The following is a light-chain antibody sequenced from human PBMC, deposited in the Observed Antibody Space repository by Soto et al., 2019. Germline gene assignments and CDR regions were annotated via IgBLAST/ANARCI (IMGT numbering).Light chain of an antibody. Sequence: QSVLTQPASVSGSPGQSITISCTGTTSDVGAYNYVSWYQQHPGEAPKLMIHEVSNRPSGVSNRFSGSKSGNTASLTISGLQAEDEADYYCSSHTSSDTWVFGGGTQLTVL. V-gene: IGLV2-14*01. CDR1: TSDVGAYNY. CDR3: SSHTSSDTWV. J-gene: IGLJ3*02. CDR2: EVS.